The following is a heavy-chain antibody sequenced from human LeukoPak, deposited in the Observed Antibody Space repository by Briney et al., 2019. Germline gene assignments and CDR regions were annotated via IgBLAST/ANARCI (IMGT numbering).Heavy chain of an antibody. CDR1: GFTVSSNY. Sequence: GGSLRLSCAASGFTVSSNYISWVRQAPGKGLEWVSLIYTSGSTYYADSVEGRFTISRDNSKNTLYLQMNSLRAEDTAVYYCARVTTSGSYKFDNWGQGTLVTVSS. V-gene: IGHV3-53*01. J-gene: IGHJ4*02. CDR3: ARVTTSGSYKFDN. CDR2: IYTSGST. D-gene: IGHD3-10*01.